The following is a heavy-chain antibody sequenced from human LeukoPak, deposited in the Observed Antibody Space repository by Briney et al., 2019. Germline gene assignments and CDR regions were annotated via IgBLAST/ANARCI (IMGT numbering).Heavy chain of an antibody. D-gene: IGHD1-26*01. J-gene: IGHJ5*02. Sequence: GGSLRLSCAASGFTFSGYWMHWVRQAPGKGLVWVSRINTDEGITNYADSVKGRFTISRDNAKNTLHLQMNSLRADDTAVYYCTRGAVGTGVWFDPWGQGTLVTVSS. CDR3: TRGAVGTGVWFDP. V-gene: IGHV3-74*01. CDR1: GFTFSGYW. CDR2: INTDEGIT.